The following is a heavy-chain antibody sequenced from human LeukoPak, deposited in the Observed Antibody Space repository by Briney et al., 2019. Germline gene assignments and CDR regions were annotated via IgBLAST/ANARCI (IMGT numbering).Heavy chain of an antibody. CDR2: INPNSGGT. V-gene: IGHV1-2*02. J-gene: IGHJ6*03. D-gene: IGHD4-17*01. Sequence: ASVKVSCKASGCTFTGYYMHWVRQAPGQGLEWMGWINPNSGGTNYAQKFQGRVTMTRDTSISTAYMELSRLRSDDTAVYYCARDLFTVTTPYGHYYMDVWGKGTTVTVSS. CDR1: GCTFTGYY. CDR3: ARDLFTVTTPYGHYYMDV.